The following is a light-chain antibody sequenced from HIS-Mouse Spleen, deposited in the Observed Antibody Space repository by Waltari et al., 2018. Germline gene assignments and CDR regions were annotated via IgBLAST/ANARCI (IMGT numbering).Light chain of an antibody. V-gene: IGKV2-28*01. CDR1: QSLLHSNGYNY. CDR3: MQALQTPLT. CDR2: LGS. Sequence: DIVMTQSPLSLPVTPGEPASISCRSSQSLLHSNGYNYLDWYLQQPGQSPQLLIYLGSNRASGVTDRFSGSGSGTDVTLKISRVEAEDVGVYYCMQALQTPLTFGGGTKVEIK. J-gene: IGKJ4*01.